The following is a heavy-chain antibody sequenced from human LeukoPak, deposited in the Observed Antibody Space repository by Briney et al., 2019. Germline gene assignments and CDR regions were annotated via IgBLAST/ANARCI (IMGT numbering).Heavy chain of an antibody. J-gene: IGHJ4*02. D-gene: IGHD3-16*01. CDR3: ARVRWGGLYYFDY. CDR1: GFTFSSYE. Sequence: AGGSLRLSCAVSGFTFSSYEMNWVRQAPGKGLEWVSYISGSGFNIYYADSVKGRFTISRDNAKNTLYLQMNSLRAEDTAVYYCARVRWGGLYYFDYWGQGTLVTVSS. CDR2: ISGSGFNI. V-gene: IGHV3-48*03.